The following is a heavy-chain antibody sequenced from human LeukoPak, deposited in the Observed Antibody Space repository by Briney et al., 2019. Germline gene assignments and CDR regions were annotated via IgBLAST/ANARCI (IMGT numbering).Heavy chain of an antibody. D-gene: IGHD5-18*01. CDR3: AGGRDTAMVVDY. J-gene: IGHJ4*02. CDR1: GGSISSGSYY. CDR2: IYTSGST. V-gene: IGHV4-61*02. Sequence: SETLSLTCTVSGGSISSGSYYWSWIRQPAGKGLEWIGRIYTSGSTNYNPSLKSRVTISVDTSKNQFSLKLSSVTAADTAVYYCAGGRDTAMVVDYWGQGTLVTVSS.